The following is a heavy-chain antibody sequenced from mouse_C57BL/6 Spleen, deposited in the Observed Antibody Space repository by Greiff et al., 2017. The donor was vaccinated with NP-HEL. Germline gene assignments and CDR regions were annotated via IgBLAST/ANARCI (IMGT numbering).Heavy chain of an antibody. CDR1: GFSLTSYA. Sequence: VMLVESGPGLVAPSQSLSITCTVSGFSLTSYAISWVRQPPGKGLEWLGVIWTGGGTNYNSALKSRLSISKDNSKSQVFLKMNSLQTDDTARYYCARSYDGYSYYAMDYWGQGTSVTVSS. CDR2: IWTGGGT. J-gene: IGHJ4*01. CDR3: ARSYDGYSYYAMDY. V-gene: IGHV2-9-1*01. D-gene: IGHD2-3*01.